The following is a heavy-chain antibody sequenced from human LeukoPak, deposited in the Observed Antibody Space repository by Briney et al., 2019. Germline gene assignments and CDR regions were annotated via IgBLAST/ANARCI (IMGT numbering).Heavy chain of an antibody. D-gene: IGHD3-10*01. V-gene: IGHV1-46*01. CDR1: GYTFTSFY. CDR2: INPRGGST. J-gene: IGHJ4*02. CDR3: ARDYHGSGSLTTFDF. Sequence: ASVKVSCKASGYTFTSFYMHWVRQAPGQGLEWMGIINPRGGSTSSAQKFQGRVTLTRDTSTSTVYMELSSLRSEDTAVYYCARDYHGSGSLTTFDFWGQGTLVTASS.